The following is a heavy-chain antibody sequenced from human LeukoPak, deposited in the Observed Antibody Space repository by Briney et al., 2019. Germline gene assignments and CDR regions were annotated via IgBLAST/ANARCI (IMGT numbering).Heavy chain of an antibody. CDR3: TTGGSVIVAGTRAFDI. CDR2: IKSKIDDGAT. CDR1: DFTFSNAW. Sequence: GGSLRLSCVASDFTFSNAWMNWVRQAPGKGLEWVGRIKSKIDDGATDFAAPVQGRFTVSRDDSKNTLYLQMNSLKTEDTAVYYCTTGGSVIVAGTRAFDIWGQGTMVTVSS. D-gene: IGHD6-19*01. V-gene: IGHV3-15*07. J-gene: IGHJ3*02.